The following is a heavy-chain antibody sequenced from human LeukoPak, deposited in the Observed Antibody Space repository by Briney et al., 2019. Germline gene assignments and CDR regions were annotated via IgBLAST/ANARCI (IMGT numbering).Heavy chain of an antibody. V-gene: IGHV1-8*03. CDR2: MNPNSGNT. Sequence: ASVKVSCKASGYTFTSYDINWVRQAPGQGLEWMGWMNPNSGNTGYAQKFQGRVTITRNTSISTAYMELSSLRSEDTAVYYCARGAYDFWSGYYSSPYYMDVWGKGTTVTVSS. D-gene: IGHD3-3*01. CDR1: GYTFTSYD. J-gene: IGHJ6*03. CDR3: ARGAYDFWSGYYSSPYYMDV.